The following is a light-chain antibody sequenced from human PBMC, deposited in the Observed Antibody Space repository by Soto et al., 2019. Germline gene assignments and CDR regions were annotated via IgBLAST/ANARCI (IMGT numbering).Light chain of an antibody. CDR3: TSYASTSTYV. J-gene: IGLJ1*01. Sequence: QSALTQPASVSGSHGQSITISCTGTSSDVGGYNYVSWYQHHPGKAPKLMIYDVSNRPSGVSDRFSGSKSGSTASLTISGLQTEDEADYYCTSYASTSTYVFGRGTKVTVL. CDR2: DVS. V-gene: IGLV2-14*03. CDR1: SSDVGGYNY.